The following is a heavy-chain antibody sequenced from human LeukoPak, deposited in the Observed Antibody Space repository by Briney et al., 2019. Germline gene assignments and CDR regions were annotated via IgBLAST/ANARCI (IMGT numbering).Heavy chain of an antibody. J-gene: IGHJ6*02. D-gene: IGHD5-24*01. Sequence: NPSGTLSLTCAVSGGSIKSNNWWSWVRQPPGKGLEWIGYIYYSGSTNYNPSLKSRVTISVDTSKNQFSLKLSSVTAADTAVYYCARADGSGLQLYYYYGMDVWGQGTTVTVSS. CDR1: GGSIKSNNW. V-gene: IGHV4-4*02. CDR3: ARADGSGLQLYYYYGMDV. CDR2: IYYSGST.